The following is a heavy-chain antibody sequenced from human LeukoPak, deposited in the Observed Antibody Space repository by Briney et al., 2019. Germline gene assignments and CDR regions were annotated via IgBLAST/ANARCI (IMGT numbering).Heavy chain of an antibody. V-gene: IGHV3-74*01. CDR3: ARDRRGYSGYDPGWFDP. CDR2: INSDGYST. J-gene: IGHJ5*02. D-gene: IGHD5-12*01. Sequence: GGSLRLSCVASGFAFSSYWMHWLRQAPGKGLVWVSRINSDGYSTSYADSVKGRFTISRDNAKNTVYLQMNSLRAEDTAVYYCARDRRGYSGYDPGWFDPWGQGTLVTVSS. CDR1: GFAFSSYW.